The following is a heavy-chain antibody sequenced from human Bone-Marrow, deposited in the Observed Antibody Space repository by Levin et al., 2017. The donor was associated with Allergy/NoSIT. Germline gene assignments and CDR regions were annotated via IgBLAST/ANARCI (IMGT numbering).Heavy chain of an antibody. J-gene: IGHJ3*02. Sequence: GESLKISCTVSGFMFSDYSIYWVRQAPGKGLEWISSISSDSSYLYYADSVKGRFTISRDNAKNSLNLQVSSLRAEDTAVYHCVRGIIGDVRVAHKEAFDIWGQGTMVTVSS. CDR1: GFMFSDYS. D-gene: IGHD2/OR15-2a*01. V-gene: IGHV3-21*01. CDR3: VRGIIGDVRVAHKEAFDI. CDR2: ISSDSSYL.